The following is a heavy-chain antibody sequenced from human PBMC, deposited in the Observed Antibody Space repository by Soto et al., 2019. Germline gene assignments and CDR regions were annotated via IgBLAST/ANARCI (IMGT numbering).Heavy chain of an antibody. V-gene: IGHV3-7*03. Sequence: PGGSLRLSCAASGFTFSSYWMSWVRQAPGKGLEWVANIKQDGSEKYYVDSVKGRFTISRDNAKNSLYLQMNSLRAEDTAVYYCARVRDGVRNYFDYWGQGTLVTVSS. D-gene: IGHD2-8*01. CDR2: IKQDGSEK. CDR1: GFTFSSYW. CDR3: ARVRDGVRNYFDY. J-gene: IGHJ4*02.